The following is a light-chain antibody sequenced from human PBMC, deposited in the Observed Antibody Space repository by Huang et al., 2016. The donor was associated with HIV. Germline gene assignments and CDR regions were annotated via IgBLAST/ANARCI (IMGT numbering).Light chain of an antibody. V-gene: IGKV3-15*01. Sequence: EIVMTQSPATLSVSPGERVTLSCRAGQSLSSNLAWYQQHPGQAPRLLIYAASTRATGIPARFSGSGSGTDFTLTISSLQSEDFAVYFCQQYNDWPRTFGQGTKVEIK. CDR2: AAS. CDR3: QQYNDWPRT. CDR1: QSLSSN. J-gene: IGKJ1*01.